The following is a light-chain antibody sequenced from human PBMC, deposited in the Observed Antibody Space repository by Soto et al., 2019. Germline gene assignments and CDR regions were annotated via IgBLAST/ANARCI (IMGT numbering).Light chain of an antibody. Sequence: QSALTQPASVSGSPGQSITISCTGTGSDVGGYDYVSWYQQHPGKVPKLMIFEVFRRPSGISNRFSGSKSGNTASLTISGLQAEDEADYYCCSYTTTSTFVFGGGTKLTVL. V-gene: IGLV2-14*01. CDR3: CSYTTTSTFV. CDR2: EVF. CDR1: GSDVGGYDY. J-gene: IGLJ2*01.